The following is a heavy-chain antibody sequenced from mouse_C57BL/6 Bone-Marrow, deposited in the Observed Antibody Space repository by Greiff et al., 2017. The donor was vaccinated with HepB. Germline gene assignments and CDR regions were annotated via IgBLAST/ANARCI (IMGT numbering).Heavy chain of an antibody. CDR2: IYPRDGST. CDR1: GYTFTSYD. V-gene: IGHV1-85*01. Sequence: QVQLQQSGPELVKPGASVKLSCKASGYTFTSYDINWVKQRPGQGLEWIGWIYPRDGSTNYNEKFKGKATLTVDTSSSTAYMELHSLTSEASAVDVCARRGATVVAFDYWGQGTTLTVSS. CDR3: ARRGATVVAFDY. J-gene: IGHJ2*01. D-gene: IGHD1-1*01.